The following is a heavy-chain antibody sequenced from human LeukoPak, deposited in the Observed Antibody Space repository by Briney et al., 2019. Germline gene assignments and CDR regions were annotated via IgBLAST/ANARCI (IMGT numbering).Heavy chain of an antibody. D-gene: IGHD3-22*01. J-gene: IGHJ4*02. CDR2: IIPIFGTA. CDR1: GGTFSSYA. CDR3: AREWGLESSGYYYAY. Sequence: SVKVSCKASGGTFSSYAISWVRQAPGQGLEWMGGIIPIFGTANFAQKFQGRVSITADESTSTAFMELSSLRSEDTAVYYCAREWGLESSGYYYAYWGQGTLVTVSS. V-gene: IGHV1-69*13.